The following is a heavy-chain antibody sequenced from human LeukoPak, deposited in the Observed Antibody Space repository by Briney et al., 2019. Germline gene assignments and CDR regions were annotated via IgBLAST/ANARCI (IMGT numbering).Heavy chain of an antibody. D-gene: IGHD6-19*01. CDR1: GYTFTGYY. J-gene: IGHJ5*02. Sequence: ASVKVSCKASGYTFTGYYMHWVRPAPGQGLEWMGWINPNSGGTNYAQKFQGRVTMTRDTSISTAYMELSRLRSDDTAVYYCARDLGSSGWDNWFDPWGQGTLVTVSS. CDR2: INPNSGGT. CDR3: ARDLGSSGWDNWFDP. V-gene: IGHV1-2*02.